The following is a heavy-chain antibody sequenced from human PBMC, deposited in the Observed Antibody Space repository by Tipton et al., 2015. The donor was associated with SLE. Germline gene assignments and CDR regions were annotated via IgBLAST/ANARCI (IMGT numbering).Heavy chain of an antibody. CDR3: ARMGYCVTAPCARDDAFHI. CDR2: VSYSGIT. Sequence: TLSLTCTVSGGSISSHFWSWIRQPPGKGLEWVGYVSYSGITNYNPSLKSRVTISVDTSNNQFSLKLSSMTAADTAVYYCARMGYCVTAPCARDDAFHIWGQGTMVTVSS. D-gene: IGHD2-15*01. V-gene: IGHV4-59*11. J-gene: IGHJ3*02. CDR1: GGSISSHF.